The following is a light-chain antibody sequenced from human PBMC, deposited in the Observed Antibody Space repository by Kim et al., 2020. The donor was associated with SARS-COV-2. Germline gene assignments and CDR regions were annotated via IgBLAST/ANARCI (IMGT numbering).Light chain of an antibody. V-gene: IGLV1-36*01. CDR3: AAWDDSLNGWV. J-gene: IGLJ3*02. CDR1: SSNIGNNA. Sequence: QLVLTQPPSVSEAPRQRVTISCSGSSSNIGNNAVNWYQKLPGKAPKLLIYYDDLLPSGVSDRFSGSKSGTSASLAISGLQSEDEADYYCAAWDDSLNGWVFGGGTQLTVL. CDR2: YDD.